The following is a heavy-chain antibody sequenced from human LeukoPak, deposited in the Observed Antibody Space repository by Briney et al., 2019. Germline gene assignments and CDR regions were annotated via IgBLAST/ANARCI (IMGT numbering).Heavy chain of an antibody. V-gene: IGHV3-30*04. D-gene: IGHD6-19*01. CDR2: ISYDGSNK. CDR3: ARDGGTVAAPWDY. CDR1: GFTFSSYA. Sequence: GGSLRLSCAASGFTFSSYAMHWVRQAPGKGLEGVAVISYDGSNKYYADSVKGRFTISRDNSKNTLYLQMNSLRAEDTAVYYCARDGGTVAAPWDYWGQGTLVTVSS. J-gene: IGHJ4*02.